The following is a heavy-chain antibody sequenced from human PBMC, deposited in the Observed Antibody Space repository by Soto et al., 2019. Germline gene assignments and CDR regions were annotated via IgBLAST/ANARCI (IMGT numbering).Heavy chain of an antibody. Sequence: EVQLLESGGGLVQPGGSLRLSCAASGFTFNTYVMNWVRQAPGKGLEWVSTISYSADKTHYADSVKSRFTISRDNSSDTLFLQMNSLRADDAAVYYCARRARTATTNWGAFDVWGQGTMVTVSS. CDR1: GFTFNTYV. D-gene: IGHD1-7*01. J-gene: IGHJ3*01. CDR2: ISYSADKT. V-gene: IGHV3-23*01. CDR3: ARRARTATTNWGAFDV.